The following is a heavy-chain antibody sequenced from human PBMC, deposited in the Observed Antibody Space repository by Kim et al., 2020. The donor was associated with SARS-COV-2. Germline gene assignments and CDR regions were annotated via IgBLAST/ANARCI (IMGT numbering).Heavy chain of an antibody. V-gene: IGHV3-15*01. CDR3: TTLLRYFDWLAVKYYYYGMDV. D-gene: IGHD3-9*01. Sequence: GGSLRLSCAASGFTFSNAWMSWVRQAPGKGLEWVGRIKIKTDGGTTDYAAPVKGRFTIPRDDSKNTLYLQMNSLKTEDTAVYYCTTLLRYFDWLAVKYYYYGMDVWGQGTTVTVSS. CDR2: IKIKTDGGTT. J-gene: IGHJ6*02. CDR1: GFTFSNAW.